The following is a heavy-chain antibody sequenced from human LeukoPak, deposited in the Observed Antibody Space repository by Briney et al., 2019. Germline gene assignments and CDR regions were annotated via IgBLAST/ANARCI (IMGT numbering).Heavy chain of an antibody. CDR1: GFTFEDYG. J-gene: IGHJ4*02. CDR2: INWNGGST. Sequence: PGGSLRLSCAASGFTFEDYGMSWVRQAPGKGLEWVSGINWNGGSTGYADSVKGRFTISRDNAKNSLYLQMNSLRAEDTALYYCARESIIYYDSSGYSDYWGQGTLVTVSS. CDR3: ARESIIYYDSSGYSDY. V-gene: IGHV3-20*04. D-gene: IGHD3-22*01.